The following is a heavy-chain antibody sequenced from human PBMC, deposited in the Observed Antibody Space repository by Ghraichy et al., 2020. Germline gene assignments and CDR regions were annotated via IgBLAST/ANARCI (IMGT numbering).Heavy chain of an antibody. Sequence: GESLNISCAASGFTFSTYWMNWVRQAPGKGLVWVSRIKSDGSSAHYAASVKGRFTISRDNAKNTLYLQLNSLRADDTAVYYCARGPTGAFDIWGQGTVVTVSP. CDR1: GFTFSTYW. J-gene: IGHJ3*02. CDR3: ARGPTGAFDI. V-gene: IGHV3-74*01. CDR2: IKSDGSSA.